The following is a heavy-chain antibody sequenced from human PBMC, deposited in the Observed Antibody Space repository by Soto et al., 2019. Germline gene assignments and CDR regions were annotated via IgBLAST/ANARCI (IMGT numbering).Heavy chain of an antibody. D-gene: IGHD2-15*01. CDR1: GGSFSGYY. CDR2: INHSEST. CDR3: ARSLCSGGSCYFDI. J-gene: IGHJ3*02. V-gene: IGHV4-34*01. Sequence: QVQLQQWGAGLLKPSETLSLTCAVYGGSFSGYYWSWIRQPPGKGLEWIGEINHSESTNYNPSLKSRVTISVDTSKNQFSLKLSSVTAADTAVYYCARSLCSGGSCYFDIWGQGTMVTVSS.